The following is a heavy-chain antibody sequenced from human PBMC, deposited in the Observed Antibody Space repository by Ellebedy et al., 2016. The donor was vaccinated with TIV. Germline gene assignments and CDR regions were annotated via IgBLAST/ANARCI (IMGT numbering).Heavy chain of an antibody. V-gene: IGHV3-74*01. J-gene: IGHJ4*02. D-gene: IGHD3-22*01. CDR3: ARDLHIVASNY. CDR1: GFTFSSDW. CDR2: IKADGSST. Sequence: GESLKISCAASGFTFSSDWMHWFRQAPGKGLVWVSRIKADGSSTNYADSVKGRFTISRDNAKNTLYLQMNSLRADDTDVYYCARDLHIVASNYWGQGTLVTVSS.